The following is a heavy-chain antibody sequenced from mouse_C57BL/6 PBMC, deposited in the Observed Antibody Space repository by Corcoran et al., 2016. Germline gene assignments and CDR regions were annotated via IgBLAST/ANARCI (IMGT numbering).Heavy chain of an antibody. CDR2: INPYNGGT. D-gene: IGHD3-1*01. CDR3: ARGYYYFDY. CDR1: GYTFTDYY. J-gene: IGHJ2*01. Sequence: EVQLQQSGPVLVKPGASVKMSCKASGYTFTDYYMNWVQQSHGKSLEWIGVINPYNGGTSYNQKFKGKATLTVDKSSSTAYMELNSLTSEDSAVYYCARGYYYFDYWGQGTTLTVSS. V-gene: IGHV1-19*01.